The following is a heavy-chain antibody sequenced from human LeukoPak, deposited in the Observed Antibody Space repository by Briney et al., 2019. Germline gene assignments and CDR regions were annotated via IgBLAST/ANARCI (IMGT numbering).Heavy chain of an antibody. J-gene: IGHJ3*02. V-gene: IGHV3-9*03. D-gene: IGHD6-19*01. CDR3: AKSSSGWYRDAFDI. CDR2: ISWNSGSI. Sequence: GGSLRLSCAASGFTFGDYAMHWVRQAPGKGLEWASGISWNSGSIGYADSVKGRFTISRDNAKNSLYLQMNSLRAEDMALYYCAKSSSGWYRDAFDIWGQGTMVTVSS. CDR1: GFTFGDYA.